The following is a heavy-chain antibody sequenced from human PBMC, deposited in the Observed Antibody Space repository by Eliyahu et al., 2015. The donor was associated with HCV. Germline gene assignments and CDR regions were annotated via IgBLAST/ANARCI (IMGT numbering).Heavy chain of an antibody. D-gene: IGHD3-16*01. Sequence: QVQLVQSGAEVKKPGASVKVSCXASGYTFTSYXMHWXRQAPGQGLEWMGIINPSGGSTSYAQKFQGRVTMTRDTSTSTVYMELSSLRSEDTAVYYCARGGGNWFDPWGQGTLVTVSS. CDR3: ARGGGNWFDP. CDR2: INPSGGST. V-gene: IGHV1-46*01. J-gene: IGHJ5*02. CDR1: GYTFTSYX.